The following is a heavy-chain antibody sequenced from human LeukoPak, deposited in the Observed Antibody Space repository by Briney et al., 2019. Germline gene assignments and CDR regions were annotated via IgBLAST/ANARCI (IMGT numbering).Heavy chain of an antibody. V-gene: IGHV3-9*01. CDR3: VKDIRGRKSRGGDIAMVDY. CDR2: INWNSDSI. D-gene: IGHD5-18*01. CDR1: GFSFDDYA. J-gene: IGHJ4*02. Sequence: GGSLRLSCAASGFSFDDYAMHWVRQAPGKGLEWVSGINWNSDSIDYADSVKGRFTISRDDAKNSLYLQMNSLRPEDTALYYCVKDIRGRKSRGGDIAMVDYWGQGTLVTVSS.